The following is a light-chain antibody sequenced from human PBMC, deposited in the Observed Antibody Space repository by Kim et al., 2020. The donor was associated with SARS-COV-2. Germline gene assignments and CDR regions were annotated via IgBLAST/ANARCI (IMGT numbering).Light chain of an antibody. Sequence: SPGERGPLSCRASQSVRSNYLAWYQQKVGQAPRLRIYGVSSRATGIPDRFSGSGSGTDFTLTISRLEPEDFAVYYCQQYGGSPITFGQGTRLEIK. V-gene: IGKV3-20*01. CDR2: GVS. J-gene: IGKJ5*01. CDR1: QSVRSNY. CDR3: QQYGGSPIT.